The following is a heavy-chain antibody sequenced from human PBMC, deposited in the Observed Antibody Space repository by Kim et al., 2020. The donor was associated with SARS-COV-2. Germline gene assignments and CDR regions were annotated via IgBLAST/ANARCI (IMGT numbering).Heavy chain of an antibody. CDR3: TRDDHIVAVFDS. Sequence: GGSLRLSCAASGFTFSNYEMNWVRQAPGKGLEWVSYISNTDSSTDYADSVRGRFTISRDNAKNSLYLQMNSLRAEDTAVYYCTRDDHIVAVFDSWGQGT. CDR2: ISNTDSST. J-gene: IGHJ4*02. CDR1: GFTFSNYE. V-gene: IGHV3-48*03. D-gene: IGHD2-21*01.